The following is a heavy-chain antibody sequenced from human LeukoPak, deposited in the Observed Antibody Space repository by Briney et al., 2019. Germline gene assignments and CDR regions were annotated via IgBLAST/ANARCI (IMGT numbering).Heavy chain of an antibody. J-gene: IGHJ4*02. Sequence: GGSLRLSCAASGFTFSSYAMSWVRQAPGKGLEWVSAISGSGGSTYYADSVKGRFTISRDNPKNTLYLQMNSLRAEDTAVYSCAKDQGDYDYVWGSYRTPFDYWGQGTLVTVSS. V-gene: IGHV3-23*01. CDR3: AKDQGDYDYVWGSYRTPFDY. D-gene: IGHD3-16*02. CDR1: GFTFSSYA. CDR2: ISGSGGST.